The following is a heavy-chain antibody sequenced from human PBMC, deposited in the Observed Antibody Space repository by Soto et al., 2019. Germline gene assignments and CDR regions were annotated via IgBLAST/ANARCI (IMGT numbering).Heavy chain of an antibody. CDR2: FYTSGSS. Sequence: PSETLSFTCTVSGASIRNYYWSLIRQPAGKGLEWIWRFYTSGSSNYDPSLKSRVTMSVYTSKNQFSLKLTSVTAADTAVYYCARDSAGGTSGICYVDNYYGMEVWGPGTTVTVSS. D-gene: IGHD2-15*01. CDR3: ARDSAGGTSGICYVDNYYGMEV. CDR1: GASIRNYY. V-gene: IGHV4-4*07. J-gene: IGHJ6*01.